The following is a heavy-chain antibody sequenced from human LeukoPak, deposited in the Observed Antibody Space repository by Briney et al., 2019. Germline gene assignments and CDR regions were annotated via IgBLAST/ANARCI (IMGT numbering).Heavy chain of an antibody. J-gene: IGHJ3*02. CDR3: ANSLRFLEWLPPRGAFDI. CDR1: GFTFSSYA. Sequence: GGSLRLSCAASGFTFSSYAMSWVRQAPGKGLEWVSAISGSGGSTYYADSVKGRFTISRDNSKNTLYLQMNSLRAEDTAVYYCANSLRFLEWLPPRGAFDIWGQGTMVTVSS. CDR2: ISGSGGST. D-gene: IGHD3-3*01. V-gene: IGHV3-23*01.